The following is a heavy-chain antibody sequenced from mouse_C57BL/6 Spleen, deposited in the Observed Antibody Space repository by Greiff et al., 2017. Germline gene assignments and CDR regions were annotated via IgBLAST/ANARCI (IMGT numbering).Heavy chain of an antibody. Sequence: VKLMESGAELVRPGASVTLSCKASGYTFTDYEMHWVKQTPVQGLEWIGAIDPETGGTAYNQKFKGKAILTADKSSSTAYMELRSLTSEDSAVYYCTRGRTGTVYWYFDVWGTGTTVTVSS. J-gene: IGHJ1*03. V-gene: IGHV1-15*01. CDR2: IDPETGGT. CDR1: GYTFTDYE. CDR3: TRGRTGTVYWYFDV. D-gene: IGHD4-1*01.